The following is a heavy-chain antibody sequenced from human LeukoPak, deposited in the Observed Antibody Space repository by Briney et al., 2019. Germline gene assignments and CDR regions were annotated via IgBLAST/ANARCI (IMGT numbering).Heavy chain of an antibody. CDR2: ISANKGYT. CDR3: ARDEHYYGSGTYYRRASTFDI. J-gene: IGHJ3*02. D-gene: IGHD3-10*01. CDR1: GYTFTSYG. V-gene: IGHV1-18*04. Sequence: GASVKVSCKASGYTFTSYGISWVRQAPGQGLEWMGWISANKGYTNYAQKLQGRVTMTTDTSTTTAYMELTSLTSDDTAVYYCARDEHYYGSGTYYRRASTFDIWGQGTMVTVSS.